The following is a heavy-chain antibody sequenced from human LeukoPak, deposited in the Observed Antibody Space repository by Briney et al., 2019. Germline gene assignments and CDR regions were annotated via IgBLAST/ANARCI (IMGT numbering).Heavy chain of an antibody. V-gene: IGHV3-23*01. CDR3: AKQPYSGSYPPAEYFQH. D-gene: IGHD1-26*01. CDR2: ISGSGGST. Sequence: GSLRLSCAASGFTFSSYALSWVRQAPGKGLEWVSTISGSGGSTYYADSVKGRFTISRDNFKNTLYLQMNSLRAEDTAVYYCAKQPYSGSYPPAEYFQHWGQGTLVTVSS. J-gene: IGHJ1*01. CDR1: GFTFSSYA.